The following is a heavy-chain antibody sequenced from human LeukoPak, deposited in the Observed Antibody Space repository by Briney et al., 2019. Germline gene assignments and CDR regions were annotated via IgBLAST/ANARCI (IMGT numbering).Heavy chain of an antibody. CDR3: AKASRQGAVASPLDY. V-gene: IGHV3-53*01. Sequence: GGSLRLSCAASGFTVSSNYMSWVRQAPGKGLEWVSVIYSGGSTYYADSVKGRFTISRDNSKDTAFLQMNSLRAEDTAVYYCAKASRQGAVASPLDYWGQGTLVTVSS. J-gene: IGHJ4*02. D-gene: IGHD6-19*01. CDR1: GFTVSSNY. CDR2: IYSGGST.